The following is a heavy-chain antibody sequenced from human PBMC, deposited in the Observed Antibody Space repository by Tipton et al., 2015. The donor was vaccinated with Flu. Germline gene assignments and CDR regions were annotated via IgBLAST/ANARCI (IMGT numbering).Heavy chain of an antibody. CDR1: GFIVSDNF. D-gene: IGHD1-26*01. V-gene: IGHV3-66*02. J-gene: IGHJ4*02. Sequence: SLRLSCAASGFIVSDNFMSWVRQAPGKGLEWVSIIYAGGTTSYADSVKGRFTISRDNSKNTLYLQMNSLRPEDTAVYYCARGGTGPRNSGSYSYFDYWGQGTLVTVSS. CDR2: IYAGGTT. CDR3: ARGGTGPRNSGSYSYFDY.